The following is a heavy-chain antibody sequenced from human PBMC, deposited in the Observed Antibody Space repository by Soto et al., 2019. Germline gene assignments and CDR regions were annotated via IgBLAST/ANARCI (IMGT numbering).Heavy chain of an antibody. J-gene: IGHJ6*02. V-gene: IGHV3-23*01. CDR3: AKSASRRMSRMDV. CDR2: LSGSGTTP. CDR1: GFTFKNHA. D-gene: IGHD2-8*01. Sequence: GGSLRLSCVGSGFTFKNHAMNWVRQAPGKGLEWVSSLSGSGTTPYYADSVKGRFTVSRDNSKDTLYLQMNSLRAEDTAVYYCAKSASRRMSRMDVWGQGTMVTVSS.